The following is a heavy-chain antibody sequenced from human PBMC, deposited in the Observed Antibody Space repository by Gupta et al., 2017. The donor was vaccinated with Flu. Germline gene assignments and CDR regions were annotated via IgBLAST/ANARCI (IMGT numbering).Heavy chain of an antibody. D-gene: IGHD1-26*01. J-gene: IGHJ6*02. Sequence: AMGGVRQVHGKGLEWISGISASGSRTYYADSVKGRFTISRDTSKNTLYLQMNSLRADDTAIYYCAKNRVAGAISYYYGLDVWGQGTTVTVSS. CDR1: A. CDR3: AKNRVAGAISYYYGLDV. V-gene: IGHV3-23*01. CDR2: ISASGSRT.